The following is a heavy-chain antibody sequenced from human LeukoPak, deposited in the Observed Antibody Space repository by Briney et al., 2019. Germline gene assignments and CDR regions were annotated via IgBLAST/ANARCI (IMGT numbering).Heavy chain of an antibody. CDR1: GYTLTSYG. J-gene: IGHJ5*02. D-gene: IGHD6-19*01. CDR2: ISAYNGNT. CDR3: ARGSHIAVAGTGFDP. V-gene: IGHV1-18*01. Sequence: ASVKVSCKASGYTLTSYGIRWVRQAPGQGLEWMGWISAYNGNTNYAQKLQGRVTMTTDTSTSTAYMELRSLRSDDTAVYYCARGSHIAVAGTGFDPWGQGTLVTVSS.